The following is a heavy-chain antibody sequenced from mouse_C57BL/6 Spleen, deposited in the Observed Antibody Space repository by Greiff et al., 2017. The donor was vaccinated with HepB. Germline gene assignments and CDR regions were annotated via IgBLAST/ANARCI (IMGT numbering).Heavy chain of an antibody. Sequence: QVQLQQSGAELVRPGASVTLSCKASGYTFTDYEMHWVKQTPVHGLEWIGAIDPETGGTAYNQKFKGKAILTADKSSSTAYMELRSLTSEDSAVYYCTPYYYGSTGEYDYWGRGTTLTVSS. D-gene: IGHD1-1*01. J-gene: IGHJ2*01. CDR3: TPYYYGSTGEYDY. CDR2: IDPETGGT. CDR1: GYTFTDYE. V-gene: IGHV1-15*01.